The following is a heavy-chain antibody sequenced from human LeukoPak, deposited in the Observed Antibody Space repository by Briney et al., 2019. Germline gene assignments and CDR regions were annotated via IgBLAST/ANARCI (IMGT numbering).Heavy chain of an antibody. CDR2: INPNSGGT. CDR1: GYTFTGYY. CDR3: ATDLTGTTTGHY. V-gene: IGHV1-2*02. Sequence: ASVKVSFKASGYTFTGYYMHWVRQAPGQGLEWMGWINPNSGGTNYAQNFKGRVTMTRETSISTAYMELSRLRSEDTAVYYCATDLTGTTTGHYWGQGTLVIVSS. D-gene: IGHD1-20*01. J-gene: IGHJ4*02.